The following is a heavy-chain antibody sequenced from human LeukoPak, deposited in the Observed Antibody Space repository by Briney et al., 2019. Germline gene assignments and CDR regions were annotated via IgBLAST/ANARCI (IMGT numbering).Heavy chain of an antibody. J-gene: IGHJ4*02. CDR1: VFTFSSYA. CDR2: ISYDGSNT. D-gene: IGHD3-22*01. CDR3: AKTKELTYYYDSSGYSFDY. Sequence: GGSLRLSCAASVFTFSSYAMHWVRQAPGKGLEWVALISYDGSNTYYADSVKGRFTISRDNSKNTLYLQMNSLRAEDTAVYYCAKTKELTYYYDSSGYSFDYWGQGTLVTVSS. V-gene: IGHV3-30*04.